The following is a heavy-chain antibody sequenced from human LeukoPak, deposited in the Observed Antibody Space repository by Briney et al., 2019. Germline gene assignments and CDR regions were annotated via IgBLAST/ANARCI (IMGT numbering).Heavy chain of an antibody. CDR3: ARETVAGTVY. J-gene: IGHJ4*02. CDR1: GYTLTELS. V-gene: IGHV1-24*01. D-gene: IGHD6-19*01. Sequence: ASVKVSCKVSGYTLTELSMHWVRQAPGKGLEWMGGFDPEDGETIYAQKFQGRVTMTRDTSTSTVYMELSSLRSEDTAVYYCARETVAGTVYWGQGTLVTVSS. CDR2: FDPEDGET.